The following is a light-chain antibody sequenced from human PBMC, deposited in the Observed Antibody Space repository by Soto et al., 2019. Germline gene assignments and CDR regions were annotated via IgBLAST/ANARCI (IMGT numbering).Light chain of an antibody. CDR1: QSLNIY. J-gene: IGKJ4*01. V-gene: IGKV3-11*01. CDR3: QQRYSWPLI. Sequence: EIVLTQSPATLSLSPGERATLSCRASQSLNIYLAWYQQKPGQAPRLLIYDGSIRGTGIPARFSGSGSGTDVTLTISSLGPEDFAVYYCQQRYSWPLIFGGGTEVEIK. CDR2: DGS.